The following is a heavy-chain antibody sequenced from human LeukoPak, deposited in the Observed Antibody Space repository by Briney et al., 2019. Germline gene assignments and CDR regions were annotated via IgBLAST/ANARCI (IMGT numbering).Heavy chain of an antibody. V-gene: IGHV1-69*05. D-gene: IGHD6-6*01. CDR3: ARGWKQLAGTDY. CDR1: GGTFSGYA. J-gene: IGHJ4*02. CDR2: IIPIFGTA. Sequence: SVKVSCKASGGTFSGYAISWVRQAPGQGLEWMGRIIPIFGTANYAQKFQGRVTITTDESTSTAYMELSSLRSEDTAVYYCARGWKQLAGTDYWGQGTLVTVSS.